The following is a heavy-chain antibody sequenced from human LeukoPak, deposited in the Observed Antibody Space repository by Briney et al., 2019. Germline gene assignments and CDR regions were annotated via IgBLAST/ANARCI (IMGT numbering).Heavy chain of an antibody. V-gene: IGHV3-7*01. CDR3: ARDGPLLDDYDYVWGSYRYQGYYFDY. Sequence: DSVKGRFTISKDNAKNSLYLQMNSLRAEDTAVYYCARDGPLLDDYDYVWGSYRYQGYYFDYWGQGTLVTVSS. D-gene: IGHD3-16*02. J-gene: IGHJ4*02.